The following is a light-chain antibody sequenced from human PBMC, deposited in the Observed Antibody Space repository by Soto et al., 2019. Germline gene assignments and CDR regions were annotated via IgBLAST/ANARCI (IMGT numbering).Light chain of an antibody. Sequence: QSVLTQPPSVSAAPGQKVIISCSGSSSNIGSNYVSWYQQLPGTASKLLIYDKNERPSGIPDRFSASQSGTTATLGITGLQTGDEADYYCGAWDHSLNVGVFGGGTKLTVL. V-gene: IGLV1-51*01. CDR2: DKN. CDR3: GAWDHSLNVGV. J-gene: IGLJ3*02. CDR1: SSNIGSNY.